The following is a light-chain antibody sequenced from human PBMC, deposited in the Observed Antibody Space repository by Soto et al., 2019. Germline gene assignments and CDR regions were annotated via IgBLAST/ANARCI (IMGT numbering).Light chain of an antibody. CDR1: QSVSSS. V-gene: IGKV3-11*01. CDR2: DAS. CDR3: QQRRNWPIT. J-gene: IGKJ5*01. Sequence: EIVLTQSPATLSLSPGERATLFCRASQSVSSSLAWYQQKSGQAPRLLIFDASNRATGVPGRFSGSGSATDFTLTISSLEPEDFAVYYCQQRRNWPITFGQGTRLEI.